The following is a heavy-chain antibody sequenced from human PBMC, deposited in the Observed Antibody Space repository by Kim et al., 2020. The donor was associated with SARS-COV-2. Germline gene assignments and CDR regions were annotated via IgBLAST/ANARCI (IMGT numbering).Heavy chain of an antibody. CDR2: INPNSGGT. D-gene: IGHD6-13*01. V-gene: IGHV1-2*04. J-gene: IGHJ6*02. CDR1: GYTFTGYY. Sequence: ASVKVSCKASGYTFTGYYMHWVRQAPGQGLEWMGWINPNSGGTNYAQKFQGWVTMTRDTSISTAYMELSRLRSDDTAVYYCAQGLERSSLYGMDVWGQGTTVTVSS. CDR3: AQGLERSSLYGMDV.